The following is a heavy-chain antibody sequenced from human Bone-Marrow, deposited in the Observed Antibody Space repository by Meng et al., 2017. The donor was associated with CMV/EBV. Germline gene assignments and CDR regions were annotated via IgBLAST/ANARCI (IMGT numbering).Heavy chain of an antibody. Sequence: ESLKISCAASGFTVSSNYMSWVRQAPGKGLEWVANIKQDGSEKYYVDSVKGRFTISRDNAKNSLYLQMNSLRAEDTAVYYGARVAGGDYYYGLDVWGQGTTVTVSS. CDR2: IKQDGSEK. D-gene: IGHD2-8*02. J-gene: IGHJ6*02. CDR3: ARVAGGDYYYGLDV. CDR1: GFTVSSNY. V-gene: IGHV3-7*01.